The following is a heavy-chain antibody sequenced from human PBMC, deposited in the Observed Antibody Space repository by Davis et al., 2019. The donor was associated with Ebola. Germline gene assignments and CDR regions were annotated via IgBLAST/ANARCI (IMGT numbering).Heavy chain of an antibody. J-gene: IGHJ6*02. CDR1: GYTFTSYA. CDR2: VNAGNGDT. CDR3: ARGGSASTVPFYYYYGMDV. D-gene: IGHD3-10*01. V-gene: IGHV1-3*01. Sequence: ASVKVSCKASGYTFTSYAMHWVRQAPGQRLEWMGWVNAGNGDTKYSQKFQGRVTITRDTSASTAYMELSSLRSEDTAVYYCARGGSASTVPFYYYYGMDVWGQGTTVTVSS.